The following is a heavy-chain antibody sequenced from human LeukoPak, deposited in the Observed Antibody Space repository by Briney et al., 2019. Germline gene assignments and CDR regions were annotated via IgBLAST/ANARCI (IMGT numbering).Heavy chain of an antibody. CDR2: IWSDGTNK. Sequence: PGGSLRLSCAASGFTFSHFGFHWVRQAPGKGLEWVAVIWSDGTNKYYGDSVKGRFIIQRDDHQKTVYLQMNRLRAEDTAIYYCAKDAQRGFDYSNSLEYWGQGSLVTVFS. CDR3: AKDAQRGFDYSNSLEY. CDR1: GFTFSHFG. V-gene: IGHV3-33*06. J-gene: IGHJ4*02. D-gene: IGHD4-11*01.